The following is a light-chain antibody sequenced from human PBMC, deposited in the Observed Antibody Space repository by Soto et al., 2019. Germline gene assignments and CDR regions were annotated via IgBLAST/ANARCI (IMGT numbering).Light chain of an antibody. J-gene: IGLJ1*01. CDR1: SNDVGDYDY. CDR3: CSYAGGYTFV. Sequence: QSALTQPRSVSGSPGQSVTISCTGTSNDVGDYDYVSWYQQYPGKAPKLIIYDVNKRPSGVPDRFSGSKSGNTASLTISALQAEDEAEYYCCSYAGGYTFVFGTGTKVTVL. CDR2: DVN. V-gene: IGLV2-11*01.